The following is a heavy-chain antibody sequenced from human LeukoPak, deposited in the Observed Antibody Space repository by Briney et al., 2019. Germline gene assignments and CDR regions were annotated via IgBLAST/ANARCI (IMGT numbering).Heavy chain of an antibody. Sequence: PGGSLRLSCAASGFTFSSYGMHWVRQAPGKGLEWVAFIRYDGSNKYYADSVKGRFTISRDNSKNTLYLQMNSLRAEDTAVYYCAKVHLLWSGYYDAFDIWGQGTMVTVSS. D-gene: IGHD3-3*01. CDR2: IRYDGSNK. CDR1: GFTFSSYG. V-gene: IGHV3-30*02. CDR3: AKVHLLWSGYYDAFDI. J-gene: IGHJ3*02.